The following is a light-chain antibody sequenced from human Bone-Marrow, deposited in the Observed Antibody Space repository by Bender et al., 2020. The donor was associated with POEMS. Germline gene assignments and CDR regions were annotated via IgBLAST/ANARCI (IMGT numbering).Light chain of an antibody. CDR2: EDT. Sequence: QSALTQPASVSGSPGQSITISCTGTSSDIGNYNLVSWYQQYPGKAPKLMIYEDTHRPSGVSHRFSGSKSGNTASLTISGLQAEDEADYYCSSYTSSSALWVFGGGTKLTVL. V-gene: IGLV2-14*02. CDR1: SSDIGNYNL. CDR3: SSYTSSSALWV. J-gene: IGLJ3*02.